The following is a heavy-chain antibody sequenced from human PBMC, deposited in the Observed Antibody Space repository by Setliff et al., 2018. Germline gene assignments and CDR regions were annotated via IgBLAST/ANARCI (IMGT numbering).Heavy chain of an antibody. D-gene: IGHD6-19*01. J-gene: IGHJ6*02. CDR2: FYTSGNT. CDR1: GDSISSGYYY. Sequence: SETLSLTCTVSGDSISSGYYYWTWIRQSAGKGLEWIGHFYTSGNTNYNPSLKSRVTISVDTSKNQFSLKLSSVTAADTAVYYCARVNQYSSVWYNYYYGMDVWGQGTTVTVSS. CDR3: ARVNQYSSVWYNYYYGMDV. V-gene: IGHV4-61*09.